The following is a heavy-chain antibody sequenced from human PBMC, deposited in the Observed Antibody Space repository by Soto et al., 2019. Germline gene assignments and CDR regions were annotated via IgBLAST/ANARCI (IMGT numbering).Heavy chain of an antibody. J-gene: IGHJ4*02. CDR3: ARDLTPGIAVAPRGY. D-gene: IGHD6-19*01. V-gene: IGHV1-69*01. CDR2: IIPIFGTA. Sequence: QVQLVQSGAEVKKPGSSVKVSCKASGGTSSSYAISWVRQAPGQGLEWMGGIIPIFGTANYTQKFQGRVTITADESTSTAYMELSSLRSEDTAVYYCARDLTPGIAVAPRGYWGQGTLVTVSS. CDR1: GGTSSSYA.